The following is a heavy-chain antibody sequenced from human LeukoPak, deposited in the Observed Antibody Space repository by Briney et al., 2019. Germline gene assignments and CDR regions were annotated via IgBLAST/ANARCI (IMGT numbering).Heavy chain of an antibody. CDR1: GGSFSGYY. Sequence: SETLSLTCAVYGGSFSGYYWSWIRQPPGKGLEWIGEINHSGSTNYNPSLKSRVTISVDTSKNQFSLKLSSVTAADTAVYYCARGPIAVAGKPFDYWGQGTLVTVSS. D-gene: IGHD6-19*01. CDR2: INHSGST. V-gene: IGHV4-34*01. CDR3: ARGPIAVAGKPFDY. J-gene: IGHJ4*02.